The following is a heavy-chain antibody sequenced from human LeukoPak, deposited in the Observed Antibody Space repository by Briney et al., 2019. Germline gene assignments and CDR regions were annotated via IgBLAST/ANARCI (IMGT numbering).Heavy chain of an antibody. CDR1: GDTFSSHA. J-gene: IGHJ5*02. V-gene: IGHV1-69*04. CDR2: IIPIFGIA. D-gene: IGHD2-2*01. Sequence: VKXSCKASGDTFSSHAISWVRQAPGQGLEWVGRIIPIFGIADYAQKFQGRVTITADKSTSTAYMELSSLRSEDTAVYYCARDGGEDIVVVPAADNWFDPWGQGTLVTVSS. CDR3: ARDGGEDIVVVPAADNWFDP.